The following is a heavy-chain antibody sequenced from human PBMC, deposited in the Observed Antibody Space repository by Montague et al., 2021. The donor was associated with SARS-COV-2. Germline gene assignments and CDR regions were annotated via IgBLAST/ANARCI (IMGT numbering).Heavy chain of an antibody. V-gene: IGHV4-59*11. CDR2: VNYGGST. J-gene: IGHJ5*02. CDR3: ARAVTTGIDWFDP. D-gene: IGHD4-17*01. CDR1: SGSISSHY. Sequence: SETLSLTCTVSSGSISSHYWSWIRQPPGKGLEWIGYVNYGGSTNYIPSLKSRVSISLDTSKNQFSLRLNSVTAADTAVYYCARAVTTGIDWFDPWGQGTLVIVSS.